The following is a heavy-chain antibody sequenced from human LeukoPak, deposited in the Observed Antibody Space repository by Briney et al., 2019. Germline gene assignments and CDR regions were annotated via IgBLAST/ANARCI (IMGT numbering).Heavy chain of an antibody. CDR1: GGSISSSNW. CDR2: IYHSGST. Sequence: KSSETLSLTCAVSGGSISSSNWWSWVRQPPGKGLEWIGEIYHSGSTNYNPSLKSRVTISVDKSKNQFSLKLSSVTAADAAVYYCARTIVLMVYAIRWFDPWGQGTLVTVSS. D-gene: IGHD2-8*01. CDR3: ARTIVLMVYAIRWFDP. V-gene: IGHV4-4*02. J-gene: IGHJ5*02.